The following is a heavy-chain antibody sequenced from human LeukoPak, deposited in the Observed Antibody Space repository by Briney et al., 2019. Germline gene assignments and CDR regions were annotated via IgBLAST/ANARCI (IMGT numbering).Heavy chain of an antibody. CDR1: GFTFSSYG. CDR3: AKDSPYGSGSYYFDY. J-gene: IGHJ4*02. V-gene: IGHV3-30*18. Sequence: PGGSLRLSCAASGFTFSSYGMHWVRQAPGKGLEWVAVISYDGSNKYYADSVKGRFTISRDNSKNTLYLQMNSLRAEDTAVYYCAKDSPYGSGSYYFDYWGQGTLVTVSS. D-gene: IGHD3-10*01. CDR2: ISYDGSNK.